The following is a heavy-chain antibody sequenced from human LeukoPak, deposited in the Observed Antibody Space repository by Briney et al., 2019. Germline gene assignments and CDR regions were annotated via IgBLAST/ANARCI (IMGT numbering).Heavy chain of an antibody. CDR3: ARRYGSGSYYYYYGMDV. Sequence: SETLSLTCAVYGGSFSGYYWSWIRQPPGKGLEWIGEINHSGSTNYNPSLKSRVAISVDTSKNQFSLKLSSVTAADTAVYYCARRYGSGSYYYYYGMDVWGKGTTVTVSS. J-gene: IGHJ6*04. CDR1: GGSFSGYY. CDR2: INHSGST. V-gene: IGHV4-34*01. D-gene: IGHD3-10*01.